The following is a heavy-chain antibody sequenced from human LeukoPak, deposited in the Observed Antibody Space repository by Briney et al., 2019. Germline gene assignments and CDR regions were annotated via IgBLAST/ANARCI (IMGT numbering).Heavy chain of an antibody. CDR2: IYYSGST. J-gene: IGHJ3*02. V-gene: IGHV4-30-4*01. Sequence: SETLSLTCTVSGGSISSGDYYWSWIRQPPGKGLEWIGYIYYSGSTYYNPSLKSRVTISVDTSKSQFSLKLSSVTAADTAVYYCARDLRVVVAATPVGAFDIWGQGTMVTVSS. D-gene: IGHD2-15*01. CDR1: GGSISSGDYY. CDR3: ARDLRVVVAATPVGAFDI.